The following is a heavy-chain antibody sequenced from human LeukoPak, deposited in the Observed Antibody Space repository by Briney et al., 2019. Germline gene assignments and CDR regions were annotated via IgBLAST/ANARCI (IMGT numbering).Heavy chain of an antibody. J-gene: IGHJ4*02. V-gene: IGHV3-23*01. CDR1: GFTFSSYA. D-gene: IGHD2/OR15-2a*01. Sequence: GGSLRLSCTASGFTFSSYARSWVRQAPGKGLEWVSSISNSASRTNYADPVKGRFTISRDNSKSTLYLQMNNLRAEDTALYYCAKEETNSWLNWGQGALVTVSS. CDR2: ISNSASRT. CDR3: AKEETNSWLN.